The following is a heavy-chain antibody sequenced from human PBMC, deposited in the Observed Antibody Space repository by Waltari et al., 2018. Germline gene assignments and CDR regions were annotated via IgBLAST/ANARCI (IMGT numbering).Heavy chain of an antibody. CDR1: GFTFSSYA. J-gene: IGHJ4*02. D-gene: IGHD6-25*01. Sequence: QVQLVESGGGVVQPGRSLRLSCAASGFTFSSYAMHWVRQAPGKGLEWVAVISYDGRNRYYAVSVKGRFTIARDNSKNTLYLQMNSLRAEDTAVYYCARSRRAAIGADYWGQGTLVTVSS. V-gene: IGHV3-30-3*01. CDR3: ARSRRAAIGADY. CDR2: ISYDGRNR.